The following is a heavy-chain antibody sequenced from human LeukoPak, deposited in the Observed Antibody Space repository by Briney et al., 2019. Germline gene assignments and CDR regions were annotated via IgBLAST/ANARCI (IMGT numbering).Heavy chain of an antibody. J-gene: IGHJ6*03. V-gene: IGHV3-30*18. CDR3: AKRRGDFWSGSLMDV. CDR1: GFTFSSYG. D-gene: IGHD3-3*01. CDR2: ISYDGSNK. Sequence: GGSLRLSCAASGFTFSSYGMHWVRQAPGKGLEWVAVISYDGSNKYYADSVKGRFTISRDNFKNTLYLQMNSLRVEDTAVYYCAKRRGDFWSGSLMDVWGKGITVTASS.